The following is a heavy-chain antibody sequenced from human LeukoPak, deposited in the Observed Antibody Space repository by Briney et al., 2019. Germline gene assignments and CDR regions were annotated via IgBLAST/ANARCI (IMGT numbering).Heavy chain of an antibody. CDR1: GFTFSNYW. CDR3: ATVDTAMVTEDYFDY. D-gene: IGHD5-18*01. V-gene: IGHV3-7*01. J-gene: IGHJ4*01. CDR2: IKQDGSEK. Sequence: GGSLRLSCAASGFTFSNYWMSWVRQAPGKGLEWVANIKQDGSEKYFVDSVKGRFTISRDNSKNTLYLQMNSLRAEDTAVYYCATVDTAMVTEDYFDYWGQEPWSPSPQ.